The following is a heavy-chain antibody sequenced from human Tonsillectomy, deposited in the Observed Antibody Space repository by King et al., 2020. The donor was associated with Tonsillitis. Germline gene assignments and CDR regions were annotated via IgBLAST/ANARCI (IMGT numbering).Heavy chain of an antibody. D-gene: IGHD2/OR15-2a*01. V-gene: IGHV4-39*01. Sequence: LQLQESGPGLVKPSETLSLTCTVSGGSISSTSFYWGWIRQPPGKGLAWIGSILYSGCPYYDPSLKSRVTISVDTSKNQFSLKLSAVTAADTAVYYCARHRLLNWFDRWGKGTLVTVSS. CDR2: ILYSGCP. J-gene: IGHJ5*02. CDR3: ARHRLLNWFDR. CDR1: GGSISSTSFY.